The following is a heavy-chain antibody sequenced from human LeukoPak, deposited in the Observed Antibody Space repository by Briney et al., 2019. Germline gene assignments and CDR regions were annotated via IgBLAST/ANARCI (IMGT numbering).Heavy chain of an antibody. CDR1: GYTFTSYG. CDR2: IIPIFGTA. Sequence: GASVKVSCKASGYTFTSYGISWVRQAPGQGLEWMGGIIPIFGTANYAQKFQGRVTITADESTSTAYMELSSLRSEDTAVYYCARLDYDYGDYVLGYWGQGTLVTVSS. J-gene: IGHJ4*02. CDR3: ARLDYDYGDYVLGY. D-gene: IGHD4-17*01. V-gene: IGHV1-69*13.